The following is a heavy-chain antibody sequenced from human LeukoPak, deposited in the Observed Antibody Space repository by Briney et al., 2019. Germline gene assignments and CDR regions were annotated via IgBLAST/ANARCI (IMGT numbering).Heavy chain of an antibody. V-gene: IGHV3-48*04. CDR2: ISSSSSTI. J-gene: IGHJ4*02. D-gene: IGHD3-22*01. Sequence: GGSLRLSCAASGFTFSSYSMNWVRQAPGKGLEWVSYISSSSSTIYYADSVEGRFTISRDNAKNSLYLQMNSLRAEDTAVYYCARADSSGYSWGQGTLVTVSS. CDR3: ARADSSGYS. CDR1: GFTFSSYS.